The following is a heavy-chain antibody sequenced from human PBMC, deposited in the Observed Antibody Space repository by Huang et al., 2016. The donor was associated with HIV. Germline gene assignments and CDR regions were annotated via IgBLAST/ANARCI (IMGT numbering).Heavy chain of an antibody. Sequence: EVQLVESGGGLVQPGGSLRLSCAASGFTFSSYWMHWVRQAPGKGRVWVSRINGDGSSTNYADSVKGRFTISRDNAKNTLYWQVNSLRAEDTAVYYCARGTRLTGLWYFDLWGRGTLVIVSS. CDR1: GFTFSSYW. J-gene: IGHJ2*01. V-gene: IGHV3-74*01. CDR2: INGDGSST. D-gene: IGHD7-27*01. CDR3: ARGTRLTGLWYFDL.